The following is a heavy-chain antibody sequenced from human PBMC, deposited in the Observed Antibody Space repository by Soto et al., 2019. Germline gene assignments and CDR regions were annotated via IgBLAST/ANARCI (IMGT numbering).Heavy chain of an antibody. CDR1: GFTFSSDS. CDR3: VRSEFGPIRAVYAFDI. V-gene: IGHV3-48*01. CDR2: ISSSSYTI. D-gene: IGHD3-10*01. Sequence: GGSPRLSCAAPGFTFSSDSMTWVLQAPGKGLEWVSYISSSSYTIYYADSVKGRFTISRDNAKNSLYLQMNSLRAEDTAVYYCVRSEFGPIRAVYAFDIWGQGTMVTVSS. J-gene: IGHJ3*02.